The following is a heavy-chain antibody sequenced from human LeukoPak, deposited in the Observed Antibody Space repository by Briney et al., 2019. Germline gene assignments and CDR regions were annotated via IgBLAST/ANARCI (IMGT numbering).Heavy chain of an antibody. Sequence: GESLKISCKGSGYSFTSYWIGWVRQMPGKGLEWVSVIYSGGSTYYADSVKGRFTISRDNSKNTLYLQMNSLRAEDTAVYYCARVTGTRAFDIWGQGTMVTVSS. D-gene: IGHD1-7*01. J-gene: IGHJ3*02. CDR2: IYSGGST. CDR3: ARVTGTRAFDI. CDR1: GYSFTSYW. V-gene: IGHV3-66*01.